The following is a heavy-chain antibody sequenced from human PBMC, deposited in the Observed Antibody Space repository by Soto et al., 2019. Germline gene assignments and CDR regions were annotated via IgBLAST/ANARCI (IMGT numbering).Heavy chain of an antibody. V-gene: IGHV3-30-3*01. J-gene: IGHJ5*02. D-gene: IGHD2-15*01. CDR1: GFTFIAYS. CDR2: ISFDGGEK. CDR3: ARDPTSCSGGHCNSVGWFDP. Sequence: QVQLVESGGGVVQPGRSLRLSCAASGFTFIAYSMHWVRQAPGKGLEWLAVISFDGGEKHYADSVKGRCTISRDNSNNTLYLQMNSLRDDDTAIYYCARDPTSCSGGHCNSVGWFDPWGQGTLVIVSS.